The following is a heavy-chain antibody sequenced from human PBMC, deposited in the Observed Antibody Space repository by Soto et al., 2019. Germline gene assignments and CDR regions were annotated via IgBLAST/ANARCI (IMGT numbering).Heavy chain of an antibody. CDR1: GGTFSSYT. Sequence: VKVSCKASGGTFSSYTISWVRQAPGQGLEWMGRIIPILGIANYAQKFQGRVTITADKSTSTAYMELSSLRSEDTAVYYCAREALDVSYYFDYWGQGTLVTVSS. D-gene: IGHD1-1*01. J-gene: IGHJ4*02. CDR3: AREALDVSYYFDY. CDR2: IIPILGIA. V-gene: IGHV1-69*04.